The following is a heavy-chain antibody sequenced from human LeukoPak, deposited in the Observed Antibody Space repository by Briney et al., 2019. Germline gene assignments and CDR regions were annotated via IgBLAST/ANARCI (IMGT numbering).Heavy chain of an antibody. J-gene: IGHJ5*02. D-gene: IGHD5-18*01. CDR1: GGSFSGYY. Sequence: SSETLSLTCAVYGGSFSGYYWSWIRQPPGKGLEWIGEVNHSGSTNYNPSLESRVTIPVDTSKNQFSLKLSSVTAADTAVYYCARGNVDTAMAEGNWFDPWGQGTLVTVSS. CDR2: VNHSGST. CDR3: ARGNVDTAMAEGNWFDP. V-gene: IGHV4-34*01.